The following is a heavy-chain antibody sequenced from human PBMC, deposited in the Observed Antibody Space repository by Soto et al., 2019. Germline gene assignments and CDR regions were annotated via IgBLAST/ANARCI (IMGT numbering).Heavy chain of an antibody. CDR2: ISAYDGTT. CDR1: GYTFHMFG. Sequence: QGPLVQSGAEVKKPGASVKVSCKASGYTFHMFGYTWVRQAPGQGLEWVEWISAYDGTTAYGKNFQGRVSLSTDTRSRTAYTGLRSLTSHDTGVSFCARTLRLYLNDGHVNYAASMQDYWAQRTLLAASS. D-gene: IGHD4-4*01. CDR3: ARTLRLYLNDGHVNYAASMQDY. J-gene: IGHJ4*02. V-gene: IGHV1-18*01.